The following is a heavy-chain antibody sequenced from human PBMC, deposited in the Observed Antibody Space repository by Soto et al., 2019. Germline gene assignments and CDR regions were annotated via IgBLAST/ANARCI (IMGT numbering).Heavy chain of an antibody. D-gene: IGHD4-17*01. CDR1: GYTFTSYG. CDR3: ASNGDYGTLQFPYYYYGMDV. CDR2: ISAYNGNT. V-gene: IGHV1-18*01. J-gene: IGHJ6*02. Sequence: QVQLVQSGAEVKKPGASVKVSCKASGYTFTSYGISWVRQAPGQGLEWMGWISAYNGNTNYAQKLQGRVTMTTDTSTSTAYMELRSLRSDDTAVYYCASNGDYGTLQFPYYYYGMDVWGQGTTVTVSS.